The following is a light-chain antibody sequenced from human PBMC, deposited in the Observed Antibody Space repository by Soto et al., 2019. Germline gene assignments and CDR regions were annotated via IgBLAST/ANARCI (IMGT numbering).Light chain of an antibody. CDR3: QQYHNWPWT. J-gene: IGKJ1*01. CDR1: QTISSN. Sequence: DRVMTQSPATLSVSPGDRATLSCRASQTISSNLAWYQQKPGQAPRLLIHSASTRATGIPARFSGSGSGTEFTLTISSLQSEDFAVYYCQQYHNWPWTFGQGTDVEIK. CDR2: SAS. V-gene: IGKV3-15*01.